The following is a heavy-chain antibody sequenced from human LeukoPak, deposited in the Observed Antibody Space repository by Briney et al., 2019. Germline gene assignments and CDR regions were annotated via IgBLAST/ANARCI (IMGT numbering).Heavy chain of an antibody. CDR1: GYTFTSYY. CDR2: INPSGGST. CDR3: ARDAPSYYDNRHWAMDV. V-gene: IGHV1-46*01. J-gene: IGHJ6*02. Sequence: GASVKVSCKASGYTFTSYYMHWVRQAPGQGLEWMGIINPSGGSTSYAQKFQGRVTMTRDTSTSTVYMELSSLRSEDTAVYYCARDAPSYYDNRHWAMDVWGQGTTVTVSS. D-gene: IGHD3-22*01.